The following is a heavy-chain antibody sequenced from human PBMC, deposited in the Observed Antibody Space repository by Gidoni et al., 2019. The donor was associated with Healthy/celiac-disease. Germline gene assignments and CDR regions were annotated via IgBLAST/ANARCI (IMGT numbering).Heavy chain of an antibody. J-gene: IGHJ6*02. CDR1: AGFISSGGYY. V-gene: IGHV4-31*03. Sequence: QVQLQESGPGLVQPSQPLSLTCTVSAGFISSGGYYWSWIRQHPGKGLELIGYIYYSGSTYYNPSLKSRVTISVDTSKNQFSLKLSSVTAADTAVYYCARDRYYGSGSYYYYYGMDVWGQGTTVTVSS. D-gene: IGHD3-10*01. CDR3: ARDRYYGSGSYYYYYGMDV. CDR2: IYYSGST.